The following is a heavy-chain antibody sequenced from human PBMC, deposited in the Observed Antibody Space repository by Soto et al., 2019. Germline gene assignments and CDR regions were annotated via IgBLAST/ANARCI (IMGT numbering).Heavy chain of an antibody. D-gene: IGHD4-17*01. V-gene: IGHV3-73*01. CDR3: TRGYGYYVRDY. CDR1: GFTFSGSA. CDR2: IRSKANNYAT. Sequence: EVQLVESGGGLVQPGESLKLSCAVSGFTFSGSAMHWVRQASGKGLEWVGRIRSKANNYATAYAASVKGRFTLSRDDSQNTAYLQMNSLKSEATAVYYCTRGYGYYVRDYWGQGTLVTVSS. J-gene: IGHJ4*02.